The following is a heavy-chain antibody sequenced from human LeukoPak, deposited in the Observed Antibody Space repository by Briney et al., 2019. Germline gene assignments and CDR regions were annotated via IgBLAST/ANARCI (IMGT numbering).Heavy chain of an antibody. V-gene: IGHV3-33*01. D-gene: IGHD3-22*01. CDR2: IWYDGSNK. Sequence: GGSLRLSCAASGFTCSSYGMHWVRQAPGKGLEWVAVIWYDGSNKYYADSVKGRFTISRDNSKNTLYLQMNSLRAEDTAVYSCARDSEAITMILDYWGQGTLVTVSS. J-gene: IGHJ4*02. CDR1: GFTCSSYG. CDR3: ARDSEAITMILDY.